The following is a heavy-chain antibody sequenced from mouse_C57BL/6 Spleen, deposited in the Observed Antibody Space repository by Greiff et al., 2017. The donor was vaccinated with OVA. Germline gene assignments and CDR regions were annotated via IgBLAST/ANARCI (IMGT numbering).Heavy chain of an antibody. V-gene: IGHV1-69*01. CDR3: ARLGTAQRDYYAMDY. D-gene: IGHD3-2*02. J-gene: IGHJ4*01. Sequence: QVQLQQPGAELVMPGASVKLSCKASGYTFTSYWMHWVKQRPGQGLEWIGEIDPSDSYTNYNQKFKGKSTLTVDKSSSTAYMQLSSLTSEDSAVYYCARLGTAQRDYYAMDYWGQGTSVTVSS. CDR2: IDPSDSYT. CDR1: GYTFTSYW.